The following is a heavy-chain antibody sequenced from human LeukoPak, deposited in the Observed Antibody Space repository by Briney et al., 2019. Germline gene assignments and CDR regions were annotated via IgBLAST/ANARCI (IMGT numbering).Heavy chain of an antibody. D-gene: IGHD3-22*01. CDR1: GFTFSSYS. J-gene: IGHJ4*02. CDR2: ISSSSSYI. V-gene: IGHV3-21*01. Sequence: GGSLRLSCAASGFTFSSYSMNWVRQAPGKGLEWVSSISSSSSYIYYADSVKGRFTISRDNAKNSLYLQMNSLRAEDTAVYYCARDPSYYHDSSGYSSFDYWGQGTLVTVSS. CDR3: ARDPSYYHDSSGYSSFDY.